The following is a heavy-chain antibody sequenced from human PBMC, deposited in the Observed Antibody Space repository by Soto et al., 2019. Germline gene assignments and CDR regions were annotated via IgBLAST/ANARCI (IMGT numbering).Heavy chain of an antibody. J-gene: IGHJ2*01. CDR2: IYYSGST. CDR3: ARHSASWYFYL. CDR1: GGSISSSSYY. Sequence: QLQLQESGPGLVKPSETLSLTCTVSGGSISSSSYYWGWIRQPPGKGLEWIGSIYYSGSTYYNPSLKSRVTISVDTSKNQFSLKLSSVTAADTAVYYCARHSASWYFYLWGRGTLVTVSS. V-gene: IGHV4-39*01.